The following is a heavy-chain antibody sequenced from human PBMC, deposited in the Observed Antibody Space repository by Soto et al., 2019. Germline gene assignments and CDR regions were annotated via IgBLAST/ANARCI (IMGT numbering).Heavy chain of an antibody. CDR3: ARDRGRKMDTPYEYYFDY. J-gene: IGHJ4*02. V-gene: IGHV1-69*01. Sequence: QVQLVQSGAEVKKPGSSVKVSCKASGGTFSSYAISWVRQAPGQGLEWMGGIIPIFGTANYAQKFQGRVTITADESTSTAYMELSSLRSEDTAVYYCARDRGRKMDTPYEYYFDYWGQGTLVTVSS. D-gene: IGHD5-18*01. CDR1: GGTFSSYA. CDR2: IIPIFGTA.